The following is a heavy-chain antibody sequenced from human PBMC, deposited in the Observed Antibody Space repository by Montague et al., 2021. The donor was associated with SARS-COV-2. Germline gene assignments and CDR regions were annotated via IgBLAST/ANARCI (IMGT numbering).Heavy chain of an antibody. V-gene: IGHV2-70*01. CDR3: ARIGAVRGVIAASHRYYGIDV. CDR2: IDWDDDK. D-gene: IGHD3-10*01. CDR1: GFSPSTGGMC. J-gene: IGHJ6*02. Sequence: PALVKPTQTLTLTCTFSGFSPSTGGMCVSWIRQPPGKALEWLALIDWDDDKYYSTSLKTRLTISKDTSKNQVVLTMTNMDPVDTATYYCARIGAVRGVIAASHRYYGIDVWGQGTTVTVSS.